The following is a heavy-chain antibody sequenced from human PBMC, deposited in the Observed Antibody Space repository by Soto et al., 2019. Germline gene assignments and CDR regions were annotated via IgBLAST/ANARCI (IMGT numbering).Heavy chain of an antibody. CDR2: IYYSGST. CDR3: ARPNYYGSGSYTTDGGWFDR. V-gene: IGHV4-39*01. D-gene: IGHD3-10*01. Sequence: SETLSLTCTVSGGSISSSSYYWGWIRQPPGKGLEWIGSIYYSGSTYYNPSLKSRVTISVDTSKNQFSLKLSSVTAADTAVYYCARPNYYGSGSYTTDGGWFDRWGQSTLVTVSS. CDR1: GGSISSSSYY. J-gene: IGHJ5*02.